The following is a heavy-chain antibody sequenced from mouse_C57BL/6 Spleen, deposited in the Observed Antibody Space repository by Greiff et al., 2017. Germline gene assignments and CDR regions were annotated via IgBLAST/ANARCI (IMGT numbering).Heavy chain of an antibody. CDR2: IYPGDGDT. J-gene: IGHJ2*01. Sequence: QVQLQQSGPELVKPGASVQISCKASGYAVSSSWMNWVKQRPGKGLEWIGRIYPGDGDTNYNGKFKGKDTLTADKSSSTAYMQLSSLTSEDSAVYVCARGGSGYDYWGQGATRTVSS. CDR1: GYAVSSSW. CDR3: ARGGSGYDY. D-gene: IGHD3-2*02. V-gene: IGHV1-82*01.